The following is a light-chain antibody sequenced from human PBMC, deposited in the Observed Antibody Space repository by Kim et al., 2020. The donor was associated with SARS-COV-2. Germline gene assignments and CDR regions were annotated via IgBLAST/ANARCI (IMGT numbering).Light chain of an antibody. CDR2: DAF. Sequence: ASARDRVTITCRASQDISNSLAWYQQKPGKAPELLIYDAFTLQSGVSPRFSGSRSGTDFTLTISSLQSEDFAAYYCQQHYIYPLTFGGGTKVDIK. V-gene: IGKV1-8*01. CDR3: QQHYIYPLT. CDR1: QDISNS. J-gene: IGKJ4*01.